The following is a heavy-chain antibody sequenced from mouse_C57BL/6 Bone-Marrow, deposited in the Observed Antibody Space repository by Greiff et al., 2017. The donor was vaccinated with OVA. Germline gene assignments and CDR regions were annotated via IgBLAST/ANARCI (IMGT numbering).Heavy chain of an antibody. CDR1: GFTFSDYY. CDR2: INYDGSST. J-gene: IGHJ1*03. D-gene: IGHD1-1*01. V-gene: IGHV5-16*01. CDR3: ARWDYYGSRGYFDV. Sequence: EVKVVESEGGLVQPGSSMKLSCTASGFTFSDYYMAWVRQVPEKGLEWVANINYDGSSTYYLDSLKSRFIISRDNAKNILYLQMSSLKSEDTATYYCARWDYYGSRGYFDVWGTGTTVTVSS.